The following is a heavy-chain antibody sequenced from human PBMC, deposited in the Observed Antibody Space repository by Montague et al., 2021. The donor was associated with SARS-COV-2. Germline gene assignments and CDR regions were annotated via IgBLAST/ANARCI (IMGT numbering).Heavy chain of an antibody. CDR2: TYYRSKWYN. CDR3: AREGEWELQGPRHSSFYFAMDV. V-gene: IGHV6-1*01. J-gene: IGHJ6*04. Sequence: SVISGDSVASNSAAWIWIRQSPSRGLEWLARTYYRSKWYNEYAVSVKSRINIIPDTSKNHLSLQVNSVTPEDTAVYYCAREGEWELQGPRHSSFYFAMDVWGKGTSVTASP. CDR1: GDSVASNSAA. D-gene: IGHD1-26*01.